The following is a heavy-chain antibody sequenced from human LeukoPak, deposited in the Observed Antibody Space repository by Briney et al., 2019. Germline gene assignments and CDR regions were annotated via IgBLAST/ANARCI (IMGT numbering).Heavy chain of an antibody. CDR2: IYSGGST. D-gene: IGHD3-10*01. CDR3: ARATDYYGSGSYHSPVDY. CDR1: GFTVSSNY. J-gene: IGHJ4*02. Sequence: GGSLRLSCAASGFTVSSNYMSWVRQAPGKGLEWVSVIYSGGSTYYADSVKGRFTISRDNSKNTLYLQMNSLRAEDTAVYYCARATDYYGSGSYHSPVDYWGQGTLVTVSS. V-gene: IGHV3-66*01.